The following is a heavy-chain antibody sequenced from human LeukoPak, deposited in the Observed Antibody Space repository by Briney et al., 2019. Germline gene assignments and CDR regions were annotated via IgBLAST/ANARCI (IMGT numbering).Heavy chain of an antibody. Sequence: SETLSLTCTVSGGSISSYYWSWIRQPAGKGLEWIGRISSSGSTNYNPSLRSRVTISVDTSKNQFSLKLSSVTAADTAVYFCARGPYSYDSSGAFDIWGQGTMVTVSS. J-gene: IGHJ3*02. D-gene: IGHD3-22*01. CDR2: ISSSGST. V-gene: IGHV4-4*07. CDR1: GGSISSYY. CDR3: ARGPYSYDSSGAFDI.